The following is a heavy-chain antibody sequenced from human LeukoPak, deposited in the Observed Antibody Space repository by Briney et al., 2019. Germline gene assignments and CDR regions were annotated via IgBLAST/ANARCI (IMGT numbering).Heavy chain of an antibody. CDR3: ARVAKRGWYFDY. V-gene: IGHV4-4*07. CDR1: GGSISSYY. D-gene: IGHD6-19*01. Sequence: SETLSLTCSVSGGSISSYYWSWIRQPAGKGLEWIGRIYTSGSTNYNPSLKSRVTMSVDTSKNQFSLKLSSVTAADTAVYYCARVAKRGWYFDYWGQGTLVTVSS. CDR2: IYTSGST. J-gene: IGHJ4*02.